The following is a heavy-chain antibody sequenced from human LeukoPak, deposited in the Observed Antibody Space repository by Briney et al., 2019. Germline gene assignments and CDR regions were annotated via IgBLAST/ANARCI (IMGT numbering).Heavy chain of an antibody. CDR1: GLTVSNNY. V-gene: IGHV3-53*01. D-gene: IGHD1-26*01. CDR2: IYSGGST. Sequence: PGGSLRLSCAVSGLTVSNNYMSWVRQAPGKGLEWVSVIYSGGSTYYADSVTGRFTISRDNSMNTVWLQMNSLRDEDTAVYYCARNVGYWGQGTLVTVSS. J-gene: IGHJ4*02. CDR3: ARNVGY.